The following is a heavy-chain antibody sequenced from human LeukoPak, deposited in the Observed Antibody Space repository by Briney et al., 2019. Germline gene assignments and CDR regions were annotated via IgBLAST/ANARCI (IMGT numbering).Heavy chain of an antibody. CDR2: ISYSSATI. Sequence: GGSLRLSCAASGFTSDEYVVTWGAEARGKGLEWVSGISYSSATIGYVDSVKGRFIISRDNAKNSLYLQMNSLRAEDTAVYYCARARFEPTVPTLVRKKDYYHYNMDVWGKGPTVTVS. J-gene: IGHJ6*03. V-gene: IGHV3-9*02. D-gene: IGHD4-17*01. CDR1: GFTSDEYV. CDR3: ARARFEPTVPTLVRKKDYYHYNMDV.